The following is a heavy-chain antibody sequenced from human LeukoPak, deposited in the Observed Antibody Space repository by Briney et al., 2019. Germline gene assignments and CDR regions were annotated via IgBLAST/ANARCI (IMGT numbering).Heavy chain of an antibody. V-gene: IGHV1-69*04. J-gene: IGHJ3*02. CDR2: TIPILGIA. Sequence: SVKVPCKASGGTFSSYAISWVRQAPGQGLEWMGRTIPILGIANYAQKFQGRVTITADKSTSTAYMELSSLRSEDTAVYYCARDMDTADAFDIWGQGTMVTVSS. CDR3: ARDMDTADAFDI. CDR1: GGTFSSYA. D-gene: IGHD5-18*01.